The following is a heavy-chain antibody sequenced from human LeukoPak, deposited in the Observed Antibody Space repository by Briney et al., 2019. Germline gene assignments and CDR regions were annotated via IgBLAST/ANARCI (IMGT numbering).Heavy chain of an antibody. Sequence: PSVNASCKVSRHTLTGYYMHWVRPPPGQGLEWMGLTIPNSGGTNYAQYLQGRATITTDTSTSTAYMWLSRLRSADTRLYVRARSKGYRWVDYWGQGTLVTVSS. CDR2: TIPNSGGT. D-gene: IGHD3-16*02. CDR1: RHTLTGYY. CDR3: ARSKGYRWVDY. J-gene: IGHJ4*02. V-gene: IGHV1-2*02.